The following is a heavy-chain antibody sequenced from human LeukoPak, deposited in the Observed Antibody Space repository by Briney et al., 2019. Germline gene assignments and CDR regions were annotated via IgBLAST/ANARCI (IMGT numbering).Heavy chain of an antibody. CDR2: ISSSGSTI. Sequence: GRSLRLSCAASGFTFSNYGMNWVRQAPGKGLEWISYISSSGSTIYYADSVKGRFTISRDNAKNSLYLQMNSLRVEDSAVYYCARASAPPSYYYYYGMDVWGQGTTVTVSS. CDR3: ARASAPPSYYYYYGMDV. V-gene: IGHV3-48*03. J-gene: IGHJ6*02. CDR1: GFTFSNYG.